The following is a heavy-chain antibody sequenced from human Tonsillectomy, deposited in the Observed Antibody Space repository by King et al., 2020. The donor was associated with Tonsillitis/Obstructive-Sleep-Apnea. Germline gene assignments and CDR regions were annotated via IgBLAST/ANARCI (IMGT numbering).Heavy chain of an antibody. CDR2: ISWNSDTI. CDR1: GFTFDDYA. J-gene: IGHJ6*03. Sequence: VQLVESGGGLVQPGRSLRLSCVASGFTFDDYAMHWVRQGPGKGLEGVSGISWNSDTIGYGDSVKGRFTISRDNAKNSLYLQMNSLRTEDTALYYCAKDIDASLWDYMDVWGKGTTVTVSS. CDR3: AKDIDASLWDYMDV. D-gene: IGHD3-16*01. V-gene: IGHV3-9*01.